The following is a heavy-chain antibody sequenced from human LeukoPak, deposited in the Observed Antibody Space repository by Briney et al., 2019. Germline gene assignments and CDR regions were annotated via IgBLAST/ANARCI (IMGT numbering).Heavy chain of an antibody. CDR3: ARDHHEDRSGWAWGYYYYYSMDV. V-gene: IGHV1-18*01. J-gene: IGHJ6*03. D-gene: IGHD6-19*01. CDR1: GYTFTSYG. Sequence: ASVKVSCKASGYTFTSYGISWVRQAPGQGLEWMGWISAYNGNTNYAQKLQGRVTMTTDTSTSTAYMELRSLRSDDTAVYYCARDHHEDRSGWAWGYYYYYSMDVWGKGTTVTVSS. CDR2: ISAYNGNT.